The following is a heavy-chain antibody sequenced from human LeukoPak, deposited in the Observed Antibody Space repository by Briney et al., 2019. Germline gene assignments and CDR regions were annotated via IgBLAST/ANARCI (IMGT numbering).Heavy chain of an antibody. CDR2: INPSSGGT. V-gene: IGHV1-2*06. Sequence: GASVKVSCKVSRYTFTGYYLHWLRQAPGQGLEWMGRINPSSGGTNYAQKFQGRVTMTRDTSINTAYMDLSSLRSDDTAVYYCARGPSGSDYWGQGTLATVSS. CDR3: ARGPSGSDY. CDR1: RYTFTGYY. D-gene: IGHD3-10*01. J-gene: IGHJ4*02.